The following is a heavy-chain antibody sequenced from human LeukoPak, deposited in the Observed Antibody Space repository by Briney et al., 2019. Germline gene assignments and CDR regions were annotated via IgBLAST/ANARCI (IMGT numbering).Heavy chain of an antibody. CDR2: ISDTGTRT. Sequence: GGSLRLSCAASGFAFNTYALSWVRQAPGKGPEWVSGISDTGTRTYYADSVRGRFATSRDNSKSTLFLQMSSLRAEDTAVYYCAKYYFDNRGNYYFFHYGLDVWGQGTTVTVSS. D-gene: IGHD3-22*01. CDR3: AKYYFDNRGNYYFFHYGLDV. V-gene: IGHV3-23*01. CDR1: GFAFNTYA. J-gene: IGHJ6*02.